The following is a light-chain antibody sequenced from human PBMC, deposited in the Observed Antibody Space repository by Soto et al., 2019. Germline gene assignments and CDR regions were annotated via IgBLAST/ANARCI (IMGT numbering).Light chain of an antibody. V-gene: IGLV3-1*01. Sequence: SYELTQPPSVSVSPGQTASITCSGDKSGDKYACWYQQRPGQSPVLVIYQDTERPSGIPERFSGSNSWNTATLTISGTQAMDEADYYCQAWDSNSLVFGGGTQLTVL. CDR3: QAWDSNSLV. J-gene: IGLJ2*01. CDR2: QDT. CDR1: KSGDKY.